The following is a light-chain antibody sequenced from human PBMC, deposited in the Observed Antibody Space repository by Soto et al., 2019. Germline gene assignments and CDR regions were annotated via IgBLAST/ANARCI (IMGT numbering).Light chain of an antibody. CDR3: SSYGGGNTVV. Sequence: QSVLTQPPSASGSPGQSVTISCTGSSSDVGGYNYVSWYQQHPGKAPKLMIYDVSKRPSGVPDRLSGSKSGNTASLTVSGLQAEDEADYYCSSYGGGNTVVFGGGTKLTVL. CDR2: DVS. V-gene: IGLV2-8*01. CDR1: SSDVGGYNY. J-gene: IGLJ2*01.